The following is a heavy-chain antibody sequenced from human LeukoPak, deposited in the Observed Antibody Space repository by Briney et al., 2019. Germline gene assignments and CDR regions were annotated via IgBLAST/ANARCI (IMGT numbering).Heavy chain of an antibody. CDR3: AKGPTVIAVADHMTFDY. D-gene: IGHD6-19*01. Sequence: GGSLRLSCAASGFTFSSYAMHWVRQAPGKGLEWVAVISYDGSNKYYADSVKGRFTISRDNSKNTLYLQMNSLRAEDTAVYYCAKGPTVIAVADHMTFDYWGQGTLVTVSS. CDR1: GFTFSSYA. V-gene: IGHV3-30-3*01. J-gene: IGHJ4*02. CDR2: ISYDGSNK.